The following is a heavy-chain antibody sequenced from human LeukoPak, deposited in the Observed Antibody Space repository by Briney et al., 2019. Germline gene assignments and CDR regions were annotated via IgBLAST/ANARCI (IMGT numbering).Heavy chain of an antibody. CDR1: GFTFDDYA. Sequence: GGSLRLSCAASGFTFDDYAMHWVRQAPGKGLEWVSGISGSGGSTYYADSVKGRFTISRDNSKNTLYLQMNSLRAEDTALYHCARVGYYGSGSYFTYYFDYWGQGTLVTVSS. J-gene: IGHJ4*02. CDR3: ARVGYYGSGSYFTYYFDY. D-gene: IGHD3-10*01. V-gene: IGHV3-23*01. CDR2: ISGSGGST.